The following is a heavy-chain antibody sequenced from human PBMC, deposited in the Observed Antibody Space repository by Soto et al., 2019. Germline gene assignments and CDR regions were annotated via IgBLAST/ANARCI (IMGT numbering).Heavy chain of an antibody. CDR1: GFTFSSYA. CDR2: ISYDGSNK. V-gene: IGHV3-30-3*01. Sequence: QVQLVESGGGVVQPGRSLRLSCAASGFTFSSYAMHWVRQAPGKGLEWVAVISYDGSNKYYADSVKGRFTISRDNSKNPLYLKRNSLRAEDPAVYYCARGERPYSLPYWGQGPLVTVSS. D-gene: IGHD4-4*01. CDR3: ARGERPYSLPY. J-gene: IGHJ4*02.